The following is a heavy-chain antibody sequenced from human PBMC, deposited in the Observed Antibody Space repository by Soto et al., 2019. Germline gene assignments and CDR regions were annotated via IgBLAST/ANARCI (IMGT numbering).Heavy chain of an antibody. D-gene: IGHD6-13*01. CDR2: IYYSGST. Sequence: QLQLQESGPGLVKPSETLSLTCTVSGGSISSSSYYWGWIRQPPGKGLEWIGSIYYSGSTYYNPSLKSRVSISVDTSRNQFSLKLSSVTAADTAVYYCASGGGGIASINWFDPWGQGTLVTVCS. V-gene: IGHV4-39*01. CDR3: ASGGGGIASINWFDP. CDR1: GGSISSSSYY. J-gene: IGHJ5*02.